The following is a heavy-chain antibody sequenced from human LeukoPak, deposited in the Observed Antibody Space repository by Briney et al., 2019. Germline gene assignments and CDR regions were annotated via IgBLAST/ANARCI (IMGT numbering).Heavy chain of an antibody. V-gene: IGHV3-30-3*01. CDR1: GFTFSSYA. CDR2: ISYDGSNK. D-gene: IGHD3-10*01. J-gene: IGHJ4*02. Sequence: GRSLRLSCAASGFTFSSYAMHWVRQAPGKGLEWVAVISYDGSNKYYADSVKGRFTISRDNSKNTLYLQMNSLRAGDTAVYYCARASHGDSRVKYYFDYWGQGTLVTVSS. CDR3: ARASHGDSRVKYYFDY.